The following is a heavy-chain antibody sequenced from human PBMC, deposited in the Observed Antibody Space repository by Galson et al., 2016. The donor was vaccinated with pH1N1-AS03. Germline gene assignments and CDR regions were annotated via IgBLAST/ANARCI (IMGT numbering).Heavy chain of an antibody. CDR3: ARHREDQELSSPMGV. J-gene: IGHJ6*02. CDR1: GYSFTKNW. CDR2: IYPIDSDT. V-gene: IGHV5-51*01. D-gene: IGHD3-10*01. Sequence: QSGAEVKKPGESLKISCKGSGYSFTKNWIGWVRQMPGKGLEWMGFIYPIDSDTRYSPAFQGQVTISVDKSVNTAYLQWSSLKAADTAMYFCARHREDQELSSPMGVWGRGPTVIVSS.